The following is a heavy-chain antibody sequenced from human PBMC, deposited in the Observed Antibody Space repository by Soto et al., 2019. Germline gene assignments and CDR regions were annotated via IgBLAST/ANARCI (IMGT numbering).Heavy chain of an antibody. D-gene: IGHD4-17*01. CDR1: GFTFKSYW. V-gene: IGHV3-7*01. Sequence: GGSLRLSCAASGFTFKSYWMSWLRQAPGKGLEWVANINQDGSEKYYEDSVKGRFSISRDNAKNSLYLQVNSLSAEDTAVYYCARAKYGDYAGAFDIWGQGTMVTVSS. J-gene: IGHJ3*02. CDR2: INQDGSEK. CDR3: ARAKYGDYAGAFDI.